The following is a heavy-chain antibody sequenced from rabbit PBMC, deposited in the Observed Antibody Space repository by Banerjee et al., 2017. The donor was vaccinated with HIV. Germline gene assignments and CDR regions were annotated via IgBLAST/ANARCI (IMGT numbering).Heavy chain of an antibody. CDR3: ARDSYDDYGYYFNL. CDR2: IYSTSGNT. CDR1: GFDFSSSYW. V-gene: IGHV1S43*01. Sequence: QEQLEESGGDLVKPEGSLTLTCSASGFDFSSSYWICWVRQAPGKGLELIACIYSTSGNTWYASWVNGRFTISRSTSLNTVDLKMTGLTAADTATYFCARDSYDDYGYYFNLWGQGTLVTVS. J-gene: IGHJ4*01. D-gene: IGHD2-1*01.